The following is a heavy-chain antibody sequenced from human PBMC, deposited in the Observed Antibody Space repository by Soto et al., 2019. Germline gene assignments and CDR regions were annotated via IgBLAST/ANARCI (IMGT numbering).Heavy chain of an antibody. V-gene: IGHV3-33*01. J-gene: IGHJ4*02. Sequence: PXGALTVSCAASGCTFSSYSMHWVRQAPGKGLEWVAVIWYDGSNKYYAESVKGRFTISRDNSKNTLYLQMNSLRAEDTAVYYCARDSHVGSGWQLTADYWGQGNLVTVSS. CDR1: GCTFSSYS. D-gene: IGHD6-19*01. CDR3: ARDSHVGSGWQLTADY. CDR2: IWYDGSNK.